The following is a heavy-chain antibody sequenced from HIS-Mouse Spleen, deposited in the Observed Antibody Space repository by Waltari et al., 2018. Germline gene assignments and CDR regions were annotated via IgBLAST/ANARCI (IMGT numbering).Heavy chain of an antibody. Sequence: EVQLVESGGGLVQPGGSLRLSCAASGFTFSSYWMSWVRQAPGKGLEWVEKIKQDGSEKYYVDSVKGRFTISRDNAKNSLYLQMNSLRAEDTAVYYCARNLNWGDRYWYFDLWGRGTLVTVSS. J-gene: IGHJ2*01. D-gene: IGHD7-27*01. CDR3: ARNLNWGDRYWYFDL. V-gene: IGHV3-7*01. CDR2: IKQDGSEK. CDR1: GFTFSSYW.